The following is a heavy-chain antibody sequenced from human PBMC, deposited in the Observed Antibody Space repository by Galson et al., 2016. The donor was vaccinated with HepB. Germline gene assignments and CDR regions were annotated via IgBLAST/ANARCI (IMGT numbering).Heavy chain of an antibody. Sequence: LRLSCAVSGFTFSSYALSWVRQAPGKGLEWVSAITGSGGGTYYADSVKGRFTVSRDNSKNTLFLQMNSLSAEDTAVFYCAREPGAPYNHLGSDVNKYGMDVWGQGTTVTVSS. D-gene: IGHD3-3*02. CDR2: ITGSGGGT. CDR3: AREPGAPYNHLGSDVNKYGMDV. V-gene: IGHV3-23*01. J-gene: IGHJ6*02. CDR1: GFTFSSYA.